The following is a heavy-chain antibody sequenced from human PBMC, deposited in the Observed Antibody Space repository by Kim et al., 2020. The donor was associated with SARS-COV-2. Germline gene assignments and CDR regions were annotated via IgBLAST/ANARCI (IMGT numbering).Heavy chain of an antibody. Sequence: GSLRLSCAASGFTFDDYGMSWVRQAPGKGLEWVSGINWNGGSTGYADSVKGRFTISRDNAKNSLYLQMNSLRAEDTALYYCARHLFRYDSSGYSSHWGQGTLVTVSS. CDR2: INWNGGST. CDR1: GFTFDDYG. J-gene: IGHJ4*02. D-gene: IGHD3-22*01. V-gene: IGHV3-20*04. CDR3: ARHLFRYDSSGYSSH.